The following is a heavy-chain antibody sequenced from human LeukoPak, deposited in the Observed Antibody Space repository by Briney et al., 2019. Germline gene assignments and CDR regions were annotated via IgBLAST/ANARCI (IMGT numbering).Heavy chain of an antibody. CDR1: GGSFSGYY. J-gene: IGHJ3*02. CDR3: ARGSTLVVVVAASATNAFDI. CDR2: INHSGST. D-gene: IGHD2-15*01. Sequence: SETLSLTCAVYGGSFSGYYWSWIRQPPGKGLEWIGEINHSGSTNYNPSLKSRVTISVDTSKNQFSLKLSSVTAADTAVYCCARGSTLVVVVAASATNAFDIWGQGTMVTVSS. V-gene: IGHV4-34*01.